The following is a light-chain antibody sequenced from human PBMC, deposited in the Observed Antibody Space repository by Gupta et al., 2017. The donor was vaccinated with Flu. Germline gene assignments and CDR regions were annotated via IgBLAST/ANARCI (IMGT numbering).Light chain of an antibody. CDR3: QPGDNGPLA. V-gene: IGKV2-30*01. Sequence: VVMPPSPLSLPVTLGQPASISCRSSQGLVYSDGNTHLKWFQQRPGKSPRRLIFQGSYRDSGVQDLCSGRGSGTVCSRKSSRVEEEVGGIYFCQPGDNGPLAFGRGTKVEIK. CDR2: QGS. J-gene: IGKJ1*01. CDR1: QGLVYSDGNTH.